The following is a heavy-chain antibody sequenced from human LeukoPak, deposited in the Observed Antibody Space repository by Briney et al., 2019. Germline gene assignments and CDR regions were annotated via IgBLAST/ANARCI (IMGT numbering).Heavy chain of an antibody. V-gene: IGHV4-39*01. J-gene: IGHJ3*02. Sequence: SETLSLTCTVSGGSISSSSYYWGWIRQPPGKGLEWIGSIYYSGSTYYNPSLKSRVTISVDTSKNQFSLKLSSVTAADTAVYYCARTGIVGATFAFDIWGQGTMVTVSS. CDR2: IYYSGST. CDR1: GGSISSSSYY. D-gene: IGHD1-26*01. CDR3: ARTGIVGATFAFDI.